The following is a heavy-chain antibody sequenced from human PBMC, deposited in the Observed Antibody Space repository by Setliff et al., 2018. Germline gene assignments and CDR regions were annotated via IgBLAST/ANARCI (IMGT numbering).Heavy chain of an antibody. V-gene: IGHV1-18*01. CDR1: GDSFTPYG. J-gene: IGHJ4*02. D-gene: IGHD6-19*01. CDR2: ISADNYKT. Sequence: ASVKVSCKASGDSFTPYGISWVRQAPGQGLEWMGWISADNYKTNHLERFTGENTKTKYAQKFQGRVTMTTDTSTRTAYMELRSLRSDDTAAYYCARRASSVTVTGYYFDSWGQGTLVTVSS. CDR3: ARRASSVTVTGYYFDS.